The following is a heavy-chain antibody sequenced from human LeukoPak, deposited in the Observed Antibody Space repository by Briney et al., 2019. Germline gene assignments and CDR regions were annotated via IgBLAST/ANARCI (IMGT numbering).Heavy chain of an antibody. CDR1: GYTFTGYY. CDR2: INPNSGGT. Sequence: ASVKVSCKAFGYTFTGYYMHWVRQAPGQGLEWMGWINPNSGGTNYVQKFQGRVTITRDTSISTAYMEVSRLRSDDTAVYYCARVRIAVAGYGMDVWGQGTTVTVSS. CDR3: ARVRIAVAGYGMDV. V-gene: IGHV1-2*02. D-gene: IGHD6-19*01. J-gene: IGHJ6*02.